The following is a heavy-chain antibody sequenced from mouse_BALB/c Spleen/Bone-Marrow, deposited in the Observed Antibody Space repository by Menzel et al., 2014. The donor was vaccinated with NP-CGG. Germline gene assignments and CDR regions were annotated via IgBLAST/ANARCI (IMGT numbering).Heavy chain of an antibody. Sequence: VQLQQSGAELVRPGTSVKISCKASGYAFTNYWLGWVKQRPGHGLEWIGDIYPGSGNTYYNEKFKGKFTLTADKSSSTAYMQLSSLTSEDSAVYFCARRRSLDYWGQGTTLTDSS. V-gene: IGHV1-63*01. CDR1: GYAFTNYW. J-gene: IGHJ2*01. CDR3: ARRRSLDY. CDR2: IYPGSGNT.